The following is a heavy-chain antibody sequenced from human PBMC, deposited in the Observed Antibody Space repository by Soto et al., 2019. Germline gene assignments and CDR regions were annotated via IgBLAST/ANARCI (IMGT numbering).Heavy chain of an antibody. Sequence: QLLESGGGLVQPGGSLRLSCEASRFSFSSYALSWVRQAPGKGLEWVSTFSAGGRAYYADSVKGRFTIAKDTSKNTLRLQASSLRAEATAVYYCAKESMPQHYGDTLFDYWGQGTRVTVSS. CDR3: AKESMPQHYGDTLFDY. D-gene: IGHD4-17*01. CDR1: RFSFSSYA. J-gene: IGHJ4*02. CDR2: FSAGGRA. V-gene: IGHV3-23*01.